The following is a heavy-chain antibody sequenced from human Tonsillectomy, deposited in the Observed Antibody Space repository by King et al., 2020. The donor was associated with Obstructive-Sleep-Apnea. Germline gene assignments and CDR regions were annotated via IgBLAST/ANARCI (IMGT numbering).Heavy chain of an antibody. CDR3: ARDSGTSWYEPFDY. J-gene: IGHJ4*02. Sequence: VQLVESGGGVVQPGRSLRLSCAASGFRFSIYAIHWVRQAPGKGLEWVAVISYDGSDKYYADYVKGRFTVSRDNSKNTLYLQMNSLRPEDTAVYYCARDSGTSWYEPFDYWGQGTPVTVSS. CDR1: GFRFSIYA. V-gene: IGHV3-30-3*01. CDR2: ISYDGSDK. D-gene: IGHD6-13*01.